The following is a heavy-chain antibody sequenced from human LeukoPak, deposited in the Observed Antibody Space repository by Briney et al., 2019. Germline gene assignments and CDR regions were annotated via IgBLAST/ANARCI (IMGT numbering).Heavy chain of an antibody. CDR2: IYSGGST. D-gene: IGHD2-2*01. V-gene: IGHV3-53*01. J-gene: IGHJ4*02. CDR1: GFTVSSKY. Sequence: GGSLRLSCAASGFTVSSKYMSWVRQAPGKGLEWVSVIYSGGSTYYADSVRGRFTISRDNSKNTLYLQMNSLRAEDTAVYYCARGCSSTSCYGFDYWGQGTLVTVSS. CDR3: ARGCSSTSCYGFDY.